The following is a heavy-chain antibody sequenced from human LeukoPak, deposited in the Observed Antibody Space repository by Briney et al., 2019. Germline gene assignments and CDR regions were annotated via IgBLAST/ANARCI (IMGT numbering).Heavy chain of an antibody. D-gene: IGHD6-13*01. J-gene: IGHJ5*02. CDR2: ISAYNGNT. Sequence: ASVKVSCKASGYTFTSYGISWVRQAPGQGLEWMGWISAYNGNTNYAQKLQGRVTMTRDTSISTAYMELSRLRSDDTAVYYCARDFGAAGTKIWFDPWGQGTLVTVSS. CDR3: ARDFGAAGTKIWFDP. V-gene: IGHV1-18*01. CDR1: GYTFTSYG.